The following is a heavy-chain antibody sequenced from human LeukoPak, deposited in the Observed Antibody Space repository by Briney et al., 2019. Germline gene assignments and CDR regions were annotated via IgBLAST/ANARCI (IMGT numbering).Heavy chain of an antibody. CDR2: IYSGGST. J-gene: IGHJ4*02. CDR1: GFTVSSNS. V-gene: IGHV3-66*01. CDR3: ARDLLSGDY. Sequence: PGGSLRLSCTVSGFTVSSNSMSWVRQAPGKGLEWVSLIYSGGSTYYADSVKGRFTISRDNSKNTLYLQMNSLRAEDTAVYYCARDLLSGDYWGQGTLVTVSS. D-gene: IGHD2/OR15-2a*01.